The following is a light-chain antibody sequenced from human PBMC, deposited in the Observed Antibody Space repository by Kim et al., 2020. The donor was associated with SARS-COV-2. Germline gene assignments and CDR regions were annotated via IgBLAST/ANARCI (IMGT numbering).Light chain of an antibody. CDR1: SSDVGGYNY. J-gene: IGLJ3*02. CDR3: SSYAGSNNLV. Sequence: GQSVTISCTGTSSDVGGYNYVSWYQQYPGKAPKLMIYEVSQRPSGVPDRFSGSKSGNTASLTVSGLQAEDEADYYCSSYAGSNNLVFGGGTKLTVL. V-gene: IGLV2-8*01. CDR2: EVS.